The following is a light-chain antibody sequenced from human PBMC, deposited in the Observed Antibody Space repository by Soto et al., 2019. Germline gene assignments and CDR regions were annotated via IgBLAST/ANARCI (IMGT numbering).Light chain of an antibody. CDR2: EVS. J-gene: IGLJ1*01. V-gene: IGLV2-14*01. CDR3: ISYTGSSTSYV. Sequence: QSVLTQPASVSGSPGQSITISCSGTSSDVGSYAHVAWYQQFPGKTPKLMIYEVSNRPSGVSSRFSGSKSGNTASLTISGLQAEDEADYYCISYTGSSTSYVFGSGTKVTVL. CDR1: SSDVGSYAH.